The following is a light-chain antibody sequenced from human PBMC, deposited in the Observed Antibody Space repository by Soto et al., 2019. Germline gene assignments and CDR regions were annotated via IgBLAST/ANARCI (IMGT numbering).Light chain of an antibody. CDR1: ESIRTW. Sequence: DIQMTQSPSTLSASIGDRVTITCRASESIRTWLAWYQHKPGKAPKFLIYDASNLEAGVPSRFGGSGSGTDFTLTISSLQPEDFATYYCQQSYSTLWTFGPGTKVDIK. J-gene: IGKJ1*01. CDR3: QQSYSTLWT. CDR2: DAS. V-gene: IGKV1-39*01.